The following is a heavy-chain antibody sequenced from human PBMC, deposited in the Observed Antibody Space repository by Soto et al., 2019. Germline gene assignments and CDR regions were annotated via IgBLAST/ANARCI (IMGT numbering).Heavy chain of an antibody. J-gene: IGHJ4*02. D-gene: IGHD4-17*01. CDR1: GFTFSTYW. V-gene: IGHV3-7*01. CDR3: ARDWVSYGANAGLAFDY. CDR2: IKEDGSEK. Sequence: GGSLRLSCAASGFTFSTYWMSWVRQAPGKGLEWVADIKEDGSEKYYVDSVKGRFTISRDNAKNSLYLQMHSLRAEDTAVYYCARDWVSYGANAGLAFDYWGQGTLVTVSS.